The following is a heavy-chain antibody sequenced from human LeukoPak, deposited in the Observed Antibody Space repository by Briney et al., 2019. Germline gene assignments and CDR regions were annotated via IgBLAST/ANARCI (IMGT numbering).Heavy chain of an antibody. D-gene: IGHD1-14*01. CDR3: ATVRSNYYYYYMDV. CDR2: IKQDGSEK. V-gene: IGHV3-7*01. Sequence: GGSLRLSCAASGFTLSSYWMTWVRQAPGKGLEWVANIKQDGSEKYYVDSVKGRFTISRDNAKNLLYLQMNSLRAEDTAVYYCATVRSNYYYYYMDVWGKGTTVTVSS. CDR1: GFTLSSYW. J-gene: IGHJ6*03.